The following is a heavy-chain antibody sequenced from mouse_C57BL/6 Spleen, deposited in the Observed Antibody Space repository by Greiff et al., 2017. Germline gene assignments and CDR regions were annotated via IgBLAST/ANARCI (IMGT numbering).Heavy chain of an antibody. CDR3: VRSDGDYAMDE. CDR1: GYAFSIYW. V-gene: IGHV1-80*01. Sequence: QVQLQQSGAELVKPGASVMISCKASGYAFSIYWMNWVKQRPGKGLEWIGQIYPGVGDTHSNGKFKGKATLTADRSSSTSYMQLRSLTSGVSAVYFCVRSDGDYAMDEWGQGTSGIGCS. J-gene: IGHJ4*01. CDR2: IYPGVGDT.